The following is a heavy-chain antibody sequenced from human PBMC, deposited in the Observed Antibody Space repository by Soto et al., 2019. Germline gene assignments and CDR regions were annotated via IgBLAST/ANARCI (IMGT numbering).Heavy chain of an antibody. Sequence: QVQLQESGPGLVKPSETRSLTCTVSGGSISSYYWSWIRQPPGKGLEWIGYIYYSGSTHYNPSLKSRVTISVDTSKNQFSLKLSSVSAADTAVYYCARSKGPPEYAFWSVEHAFDIWGHGTMVTVSS. CDR2: IYYSGST. CDR3: ARSKGPPEYAFWSVEHAFDI. V-gene: IGHV4-59*01. CDR1: GGSISSYY. J-gene: IGHJ3*02. D-gene: IGHD3-3*01.